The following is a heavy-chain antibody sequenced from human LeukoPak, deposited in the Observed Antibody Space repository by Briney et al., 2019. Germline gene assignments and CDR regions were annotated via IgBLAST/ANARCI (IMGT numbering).Heavy chain of an antibody. V-gene: IGHV4-59*01. CDR2: IYYSGST. D-gene: IGHD3-22*01. CDR3: ATGYYYDSSGFFDY. Sequence: SETLSLTCTVSGGSISSYYWSWIRQPPGKGLEWIGYIYYSGSTNYNPSLKSRVTISVDTSKNQFSLKLTSVTAADTAVYYCATGYYYDSSGFFDYCCQGTLVTVSS. J-gene: IGHJ4*02. CDR1: GGSISSYY.